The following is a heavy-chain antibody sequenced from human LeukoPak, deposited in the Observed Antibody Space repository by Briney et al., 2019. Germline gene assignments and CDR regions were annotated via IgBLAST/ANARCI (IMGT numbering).Heavy chain of an antibody. CDR1: GGSISSYY. CDR2: IYYSGST. J-gene: IGHJ4*02. V-gene: IGHV4-59*01. CDR3: ARDPPGYCSSTSCHPI. Sequence: SETLSLTCTVSGGSISSYYWSWIRQPPGKGLEWIGYIYYSGSTNYNPSLKSRVTISVDTSKNQFSLKLSSVTAADTAVYYCARDPPGYCSSTSCHPIWGQGTLVTVSS. D-gene: IGHD2-2*01.